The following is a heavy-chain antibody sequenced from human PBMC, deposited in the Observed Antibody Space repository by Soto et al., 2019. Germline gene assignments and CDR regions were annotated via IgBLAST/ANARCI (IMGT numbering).Heavy chain of an antibody. CDR1: GGSISSGGYY. CDR3: ARDGATMVRGVIITGWFDP. V-gene: IGHV4-31*03. CDR2: IYYSGST. Sequence: QVQLQESGPGLVKPSQTLSLTCTVSGGSISSGGYYWSWIRQHPGKGLEWIGYIYYSGSTYYNPSLKCRVTISVDTSKNQFSLKLSSVTAADTAVYYCARDGATMVRGVIITGWFDPWGQGTLVTVSS. D-gene: IGHD3-10*01. J-gene: IGHJ5*02.